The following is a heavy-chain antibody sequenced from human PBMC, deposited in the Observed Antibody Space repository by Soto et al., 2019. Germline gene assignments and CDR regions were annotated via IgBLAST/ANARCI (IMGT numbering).Heavy chain of an antibody. Sequence: EVQLVESGGGLIQPGGSLRLSCAASGFTVSSNDMSWVRQAPGKGLAWVSGIYSSGSTTYVDSGKGRFTISRDNSKNTLYLQMNSLRAEDTAVYYCASRPPFDYWGQGTLVTVSS. CDR2: IYSSGST. J-gene: IGHJ4*02. V-gene: IGHV3-53*01. CDR1: GFTVSSND. CDR3: ASRPPFDY.